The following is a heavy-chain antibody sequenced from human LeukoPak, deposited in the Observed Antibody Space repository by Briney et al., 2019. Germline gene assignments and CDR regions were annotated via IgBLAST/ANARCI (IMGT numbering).Heavy chain of an antibody. V-gene: IGHV4-38-2*02. CDR3: ARQGDCSGGSCFDY. CDR2: IYHSGST. CDR1: DYSISSGYY. Sequence: SETLSLTCSVSDYSISSGYYWGWIRQPPGKGLEWIGSIYHSGSTYYNPSLKSRVTISVDTSKNQFSLKLSSVTAADTAVYYCARQGDCSGGSCFDYWGQGTLVTVSS. J-gene: IGHJ4*02. D-gene: IGHD2-15*01.